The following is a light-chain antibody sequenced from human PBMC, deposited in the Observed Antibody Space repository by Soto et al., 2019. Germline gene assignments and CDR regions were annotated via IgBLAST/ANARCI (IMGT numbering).Light chain of an antibody. Sequence: EIVLTQSPGTLSLSPGERATLSCRASQSVSNNYLAWYQQKPGQSPSLLMDGASSRAAGVPDRFSGSGSGPDFTLTISGLQPEDFAVYCCQQYDDPPWTFGQGTKVDIK. J-gene: IGKJ1*01. CDR1: QSVSNNY. CDR2: GAS. CDR3: QQYDDPPWT. V-gene: IGKV3-20*01.